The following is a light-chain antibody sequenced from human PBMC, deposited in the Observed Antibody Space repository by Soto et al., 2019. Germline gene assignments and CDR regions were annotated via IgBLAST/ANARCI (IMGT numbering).Light chain of an antibody. CDR3: SSFRSTSIHV. V-gene: IGLV2-14*01. Sequence: QSALTQPASVSGSPGQSITISCTGTSSDIGAYNFISWFQQHPGKAPRLMISEVNNRPSGVSRRFSGSKAGNTASLTISGLHEDDEADYFCSSFRSTSIHVFGSGTKVTVL. CDR2: EVN. J-gene: IGLJ1*01. CDR1: SSDIGAYNF.